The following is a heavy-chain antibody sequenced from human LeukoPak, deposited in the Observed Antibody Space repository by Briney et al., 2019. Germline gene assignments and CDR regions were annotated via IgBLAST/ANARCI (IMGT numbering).Heavy chain of an antibody. CDR1: GFTFSSYA. J-gene: IGHJ5*02. CDR2: ISYDGSNK. Sequence: GGSLRLSCAASGFTFSSYAMRWVRQAPGKGLEWVAVISYDGSNKYYADSVKGRFTISRDNSKNTLYLQMNSLRAEDTAVYYCARGARTSWYNWFDPWGQGTLVTVSS. V-gene: IGHV3-30-3*01. D-gene: IGHD6-13*01. CDR3: ARGARTSWYNWFDP.